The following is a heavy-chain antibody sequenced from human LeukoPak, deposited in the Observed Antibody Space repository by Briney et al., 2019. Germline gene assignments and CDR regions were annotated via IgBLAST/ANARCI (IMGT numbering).Heavy chain of an antibody. CDR2: VSAGGSSR. V-gene: IGHV3-23*01. CDR1: GFTFSNYA. D-gene: IGHD6-13*01. Sequence: PGGSVRLSCAASGFTFSNYAMSWVRQAPGKGLEWVSAVSAGGSSRYYVDSVKGRFTISRDNSKNTLFLQMNSLRAEDTALYYCAKDQGAATGKRGVDCWGQGTLVTLST. CDR3: AKDQGAATGKRGVDC. J-gene: IGHJ4*02.